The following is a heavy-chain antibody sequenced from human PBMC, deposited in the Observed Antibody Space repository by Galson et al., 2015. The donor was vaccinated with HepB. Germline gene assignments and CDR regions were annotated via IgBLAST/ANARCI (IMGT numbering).Heavy chain of an antibody. J-gene: IGHJ6*02. CDR1: GFTFDDYA. D-gene: IGHD3-10*01. CDR2: ISWDGGST. V-gene: IGHV3-43D*03. Sequence: SLRLSCAASGFTFDDYAMHWVRQAPGKGLEWVSLISWDGGSTYYADSVKGRFTISRDNSKNSLYLQMNSLRAEDTALYYCAKNGDGSGSLIPDYYYYGMDVWGQGTTVTVSS. CDR3: AKNGDGSGSLIPDYYYYGMDV.